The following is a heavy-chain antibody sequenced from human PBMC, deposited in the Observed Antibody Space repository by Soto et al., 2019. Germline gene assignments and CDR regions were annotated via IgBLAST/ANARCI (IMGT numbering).Heavy chain of an antibody. J-gene: IGHJ2*01. CDR2: IYYSGST. CDR3: FQAEDGIRDVRSVSAFLLNRSSDL. D-gene: IGHD3-10*02. Sequence: TGKGQEGIGYIYYSGSTYYNPSLKSRVTISVDTSKNQFSLKLSSGTAADTAVYFFFQAEDGIRDVRSVSAFLLNRSSDL. V-gene: IGHV4-31*02.